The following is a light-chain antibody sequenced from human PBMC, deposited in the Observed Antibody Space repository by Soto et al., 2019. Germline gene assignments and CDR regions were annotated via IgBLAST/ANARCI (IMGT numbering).Light chain of an antibody. CDR2: SHN. Sequence: QSVLTQPPSASGTPGQRVTISCSGSSSNIGSHTVTWYQQVPGTAPKLLIFSHNQRPSGVPDRFSGSKSGTSASLAISGLQSDDEADYYCTACDARLNGQVFGGGTKLTVL. CDR3: TACDARLNGQV. V-gene: IGLV1-44*01. CDR1: SSNIGSHT. J-gene: IGLJ2*01.